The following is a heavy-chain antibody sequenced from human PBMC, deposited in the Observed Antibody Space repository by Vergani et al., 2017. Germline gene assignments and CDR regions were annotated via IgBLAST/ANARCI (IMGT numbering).Heavy chain of an antibody. CDR3: ARGMIVVVDTFDY. CDR2: ISYDGSNK. CDR1: GFTFSSYA. D-gene: IGHD3-22*01. V-gene: IGHV3-30-3*01. J-gene: IGHJ4*02. Sequence: QVQLVESGGGVVQPGRSLRLSCAASGFTFSSYAMHWVRQAPGKGLEWVAVISYDGSNKYYADSVKGRFTISRDISKNTLYLQMNSLRAEDTAVYYCARGMIVVVDTFDYWGQGTLVTVSS.